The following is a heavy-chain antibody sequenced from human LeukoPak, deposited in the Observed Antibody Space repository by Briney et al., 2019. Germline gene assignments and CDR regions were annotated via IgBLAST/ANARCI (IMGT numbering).Heavy chain of an antibody. Sequence: GGSLRLSCAASGFTFCSYSMNWVPQAPGEGVEWVSSNSSSSSYIHYADSVKGRFTIHRERAKNTLYLKINILRPEQRAVYYCARDFPIAARPYDYWGEGALVTVSS. J-gene: IGHJ4*02. D-gene: IGHD6-13*01. CDR3: ARDFPIAARPYDY. V-gene: IGHV3-21*01. CDR2: NSSSSSYI. CDR1: GFTFCSYS.